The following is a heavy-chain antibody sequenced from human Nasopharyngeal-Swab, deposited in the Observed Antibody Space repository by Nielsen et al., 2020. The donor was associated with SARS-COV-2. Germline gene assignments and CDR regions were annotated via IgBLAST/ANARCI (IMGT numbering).Heavy chain of an antibody. V-gene: IGHV3-23*01. CDR1: GFTCSSYA. CDR2: ISGSGGST. Sequence: GGSLRLSCAASGFTCSSYAMSWVRQAQGKGLEWVSAISGSGGSTYYADSVKGRFTISRDNSKNTLYLQMNSLRAEDTAVYYCAKSSSLYYDFWSGYGGWFDPWGQGTLVTVSS. CDR3: AKSSSLYYDFWSGYGGWFDP. J-gene: IGHJ5*02. D-gene: IGHD3-3*01.